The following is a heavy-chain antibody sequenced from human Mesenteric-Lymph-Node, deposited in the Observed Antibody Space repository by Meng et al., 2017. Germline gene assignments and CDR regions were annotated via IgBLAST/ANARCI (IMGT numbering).Heavy chain of an antibody. D-gene: IGHD3-10*01. J-gene: IGHJ4*02. V-gene: IGHV3-7*01. CDR1: GFTFSSYW. CDR3: ARVSGGDYADY. CDR2: IKQDGSEK. Sequence: GESLKISCAASGFTFSSYWMSWVRQAPGKGLEWVANIKQDGSEKYYVDSVKGRFTISRDNAKNSLYLQMNSLRAEDTAVYYCARVSGGDYADYWGQGTLVTVSS.